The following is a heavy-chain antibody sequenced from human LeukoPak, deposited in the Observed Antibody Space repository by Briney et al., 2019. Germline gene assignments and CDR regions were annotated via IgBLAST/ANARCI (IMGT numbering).Heavy chain of an antibody. CDR1: GFSFSTYN. D-gene: IGHD3-22*01. CDR3: AREDPGYDSTLGY. CDR2: INSDGSST. J-gene: IGHJ4*02. Sequence: GGSLRLSCAASGFSFSTYNMNWVRQAPGKGLVWVSRINSDGSSTKYADSVKGRFTISRDNAKNTLYLQMNSLRAEDTAVYYCAREDPGYDSTLGYWGQGTLVTVSS. V-gene: IGHV3-74*03.